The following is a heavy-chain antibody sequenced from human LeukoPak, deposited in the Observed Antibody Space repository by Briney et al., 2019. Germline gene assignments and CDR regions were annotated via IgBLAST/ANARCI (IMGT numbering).Heavy chain of an antibody. CDR2: INPDESDT. CDR3: VRSAFLTTEFYFDY. J-gene: IGHJ4*01. Sequence: PGGSLRLSCAASGFTFSSYAMSWVRQAPGKGLVWVSRINPDESDTTSADSVKGRFTISRDNAKNTLYLQMNSLRAEDTAVYYCVRSAFLTTEFYFDYWGHGTLVTVSS. V-gene: IGHV3-74*01. CDR1: GFTFSSYA. D-gene: IGHD4-11*01.